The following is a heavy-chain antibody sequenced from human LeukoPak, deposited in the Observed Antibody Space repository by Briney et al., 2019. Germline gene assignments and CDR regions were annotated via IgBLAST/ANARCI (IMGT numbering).Heavy chain of an antibody. D-gene: IGHD5-24*01. CDR1: GYTFTSYG. J-gene: IGHJ5*02. Sequence: SVKVSCKASGYTFTSYGISWVRQAPGQGLAWMGWICAYNGNTNYAQKLQGRVTMTTDTSTSTAYMELRSLRSDDTAVYYCARDLRAEMATIGNGFDPWGQGTLVTVSS. V-gene: IGHV1-18*01. CDR3: ARDLRAEMATIGNGFDP. CDR2: ICAYNGNT.